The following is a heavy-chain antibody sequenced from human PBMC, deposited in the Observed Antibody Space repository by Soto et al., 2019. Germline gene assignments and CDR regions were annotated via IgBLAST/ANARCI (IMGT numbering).Heavy chain of an antibody. J-gene: IGHJ5*02. V-gene: IGHV3-33*01. CDR3: ARDRGAAAVENWFDP. D-gene: IGHD6-13*01. Sequence: QVQLVESGGGVVQPGRSLRLSCAASGFTFSSYGMHWVRQAPGKGLEWVAVIWYDGSNKYYADSVKGRFTISRDNSKNTLYLQRNSLRAEDTAVYYCARDRGAAAVENWFDPWGQGTLVTVSS. CDR1: GFTFSSYG. CDR2: IWYDGSNK.